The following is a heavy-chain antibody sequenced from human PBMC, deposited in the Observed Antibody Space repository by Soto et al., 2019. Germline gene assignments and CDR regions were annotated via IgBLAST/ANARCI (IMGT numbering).Heavy chain of an antibody. V-gene: IGHV1-18*04. D-gene: IGHD3-10*01. CDR1: GYTFMSHC. CDR2: MSAFTGKA. CDR3: ARDQRYYGSGYYYSDS. J-gene: IGHJ1*01. Sequence: ASVKVSCKASGYTFMSHCISWVRRAPGQGLEWVGWMSAFTGKADYAQIFQDRVTMTTDTSASTAYMELRSLRSDDTAVYYCARDQRYYGSGYYYSDSWGQGTLVTVSS.